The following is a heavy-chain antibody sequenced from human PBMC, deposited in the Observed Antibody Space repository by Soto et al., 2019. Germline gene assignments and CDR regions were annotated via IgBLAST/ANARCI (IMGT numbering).Heavy chain of an antibody. CDR1: GGSISSSSYY. CDR2: IYYSGST. Sequence: PSETLSLTCTVSGGSISSSSYYWGWIRQPPGKGLEWIGSIYYSGSTYYNPSLKSRVTISVDTSKNQFSLKLSSVTAADTAVYYCASKAVLYSSSGSRRSFDYWGQGTLVTVSS. J-gene: IGHJ4*02. CDR3: ASKAVLYSSSGSRRSFDY. D-gene: IGHD6-6*01. V-gene: IGHV4-39*01.